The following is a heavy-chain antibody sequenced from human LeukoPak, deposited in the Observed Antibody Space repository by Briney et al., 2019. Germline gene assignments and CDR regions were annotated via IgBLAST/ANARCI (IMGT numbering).Heavy chain of an antibody. D-gene: IGHD2-15*01. Sequence: ASVKVSCKASGYTFTGYYMFWVQQPPGQELDGMGGINPNTGATKYAQNFQGRVTLTRDTSIRTTFMELSSLRSDDTAFYYCARDERFCNGDNHYPDLGYWGQGTLVTVSS. J-gene: IGHJ4*02. CDR2: INPNTGAT. CDR3: ARDERFCNGDNHYPDLGY. V-gene: IGHV1-2*02. CDR1: GYTFTGYY.